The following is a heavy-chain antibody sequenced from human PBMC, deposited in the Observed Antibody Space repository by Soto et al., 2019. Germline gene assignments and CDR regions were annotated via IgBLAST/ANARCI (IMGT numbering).Heavy chain of an antibody. CDR3: ARGDSRGHYYYGMDV. CDR1: GGSISSYY. Sequence: PSETLSLTCTVSGGSISSYYWSWIRQPAGKGLEWIGRIYTSGSTNYNPSLKSRVTMSVDTSKNQFSLKLSSVTAADTAVYYCARGDSRGHYYYGMDVWGQGTTVTVSS. CDR2: IYTSGST. J-gene: IGHJ6*02. D-gene: IGHD3-22*01. V-gene: IGHV4-4*07.